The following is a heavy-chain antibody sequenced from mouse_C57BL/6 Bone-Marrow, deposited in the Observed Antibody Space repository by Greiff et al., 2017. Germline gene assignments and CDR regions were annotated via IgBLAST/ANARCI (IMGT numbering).Heavy chain of an antibody. J-gene: IGHJ1*03. CDR1: GYTFTSYW. V-gene: IGHV1-59*01. CDR3: GLYGSLWYFDV. D-gene: IGHD1-1*01. CDR2: IDPSDSYT. Sequence: QVQLQQPGAELVRPGTSVKLSCKASGYTFTSYWMHWVKQRPGQGLEWIGVIDPSDSYTNYNQKFKGKATLTVDTSSSTAYMQLSSLTSEDSAVYYSGLYGSLWYFDVWGTGTTVTVSS.